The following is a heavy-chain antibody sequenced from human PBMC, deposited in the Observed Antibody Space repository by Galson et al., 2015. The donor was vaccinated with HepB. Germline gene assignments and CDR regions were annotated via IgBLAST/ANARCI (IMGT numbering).Heavy chain of an antibody. CDR1: GYTFTRYY. Sequence: SVKVSCKASGYTFTRYYMHWVRQAPGQGLEWMGIINPSGGSTSYAQKFQGRVTMTRDTSTSTVYMELSSLRSEDTAVYYCARDLQRPSITDYYYYYGMDAWGQGTTVTVSS. CDR2: INPSGGST. V-gene: IGHV1-46*01. CDR3: ARDLQRPSITDYYYYYGMDA. J-gene: IGHJ6*02.